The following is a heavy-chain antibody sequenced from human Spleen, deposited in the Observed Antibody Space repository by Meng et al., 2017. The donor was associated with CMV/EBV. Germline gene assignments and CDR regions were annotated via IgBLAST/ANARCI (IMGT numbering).Heavy chain of an antibody. CDR3: ARDVSQYDSSGYYFG. Sequence: ASVKVSCKASGYTFTRYRFSWVRQAPGQGLEWMGCISAYNGNRNYAEKFQDRVTRSTDTSTSTVYMELRSLRSDDTAVYYCARDVSQYDSSGYYFGWGQGTLVTVSS. CDR2: ISAYNGNR. CDR1: GYTFTRYR. D-gene: IGHD3-22*01. J-gene: IGHJ4*02. V-gene: IGHV1-18*01.